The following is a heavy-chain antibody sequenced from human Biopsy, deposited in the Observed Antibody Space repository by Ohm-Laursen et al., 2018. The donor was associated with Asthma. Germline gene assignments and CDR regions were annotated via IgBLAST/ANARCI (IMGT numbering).Heavy chain of an antibody. D-gene: IGHD3-3*01. CDR2: IKHYGSEK. CDR3: ARTFHFWSPYHAEHYQL. V-gene: IGHV3-7*01. Sequence: SLRLSCAASGFTFGAYCMSWVRQVPGQGLEWVANIKHYGSEKNHVDSLKGRFTISRDNAKNLLFLQMNSLRAEDTAVYYCARTFHFWSPYHAEHYQLWGQGTLVTVSS. CDR1: GFTFGAYC. J-gene: IGHJ1*01.